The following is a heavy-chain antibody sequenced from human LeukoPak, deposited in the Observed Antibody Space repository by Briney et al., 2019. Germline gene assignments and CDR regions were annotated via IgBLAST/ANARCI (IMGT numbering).Heavy chain of an antibody. CDR1: GFTFSSYA. D-gene: IGHD6-13*01. Sequence: PGGSLRLSCAASGFTFSSYAMSWVRQAPGKGLEWVSAISGSGGSTYYADSVKGRFTISRDNSKNTLYLQMNSLRAEDTAVYYCAKVHIAAAGTAGPGDYWGQGTLVTVSS. CDR3: AKVHIAAAGTAGPGDY. J-gene: IGHJ4*02. V-gene: IGHV3-23*01. CDR2: ISGSGGST.